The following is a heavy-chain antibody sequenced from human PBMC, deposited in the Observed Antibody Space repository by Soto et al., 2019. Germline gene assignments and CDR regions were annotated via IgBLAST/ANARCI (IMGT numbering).Heavy chain of an antibody. D-gene: IGHD1-26*01. CDR3: ARQQLLPFYYALDV. CDR1: GGSISGYY. J-gene: IGHJ6*02. Sequence: NPSETLSLTCNVSGGSISGYYWSWIRQSPGKGLEYIGYIYYRGSTNYNSSLKSRVTMSVDTSRNQFSLKMNSVTAADTAVYYCARQQLLPFYYALDVWGQGTTVTVS. V-gene: IGHV4-59*01. CDR2: IYYRGST.